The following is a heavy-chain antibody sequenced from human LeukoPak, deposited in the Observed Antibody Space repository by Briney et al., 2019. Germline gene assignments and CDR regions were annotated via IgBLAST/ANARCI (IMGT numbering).Heavy chain of an antibody. CDR1: GYTFSSYS. Sequence: GGSLRLSCAASGYTFSSYSMTWVRQAPGRGLEGVSTIRGNGDSVYYADSVKGRFTLSRENSKSMLFLQMNSLRAEDTAMYYCATPYITTWFWGLEHWGQGTLVTVPS. V-gene: IGHV3-23*01. CDR2: IRGNGDSV. CDR3: ATPYITTWFWGLEH. J-gene: IGHJ4*02. D-gene: IGHD3-16*01.